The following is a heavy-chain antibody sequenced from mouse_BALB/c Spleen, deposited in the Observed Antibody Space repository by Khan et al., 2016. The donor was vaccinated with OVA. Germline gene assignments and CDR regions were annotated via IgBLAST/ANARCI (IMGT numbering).Heavy chain of an antibody. Sequence: QVQLKQSGPGLVQPSQSLSITCTVSGCSLTSYGVHWVRQSPGRGLEWLGMIWSGGSTDYNATFISRLSISKDNSKSQVFFKMNSLQAYDTAIYYCARNRNGYFDYWGQGTTLTVSS. D-gene: IGHD1-1*02. CDR2: IWSGGST. CDR1: GCSLTSYG. CDR3: ARNRNGYFDY. J-gene: IGHJ2*01. V-gene: IGHV2-2*01.